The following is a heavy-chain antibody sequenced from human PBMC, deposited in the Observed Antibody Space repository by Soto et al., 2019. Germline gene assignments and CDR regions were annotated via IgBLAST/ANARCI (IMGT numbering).Heavy chain of an antibody. Sequence: GASVKVSCKASGYTFTSYGISWVRQAPGQGLEWMGWISAYNGNTNYAQKLQGRVTMTTDTSTSTAYMGLRSLRSDDTAVYYCARIFITIFGVVIPSFDYWGQGTLVTVSS. CDR1: GYTFTSYG. CDR2: ISAYNGNT. D-gene: IGHD3-3*01. J-gene: IGHJ4*02. CDR3: ARIFITIFGVVIPSFDY. V-gene: IGHV1-18*04.